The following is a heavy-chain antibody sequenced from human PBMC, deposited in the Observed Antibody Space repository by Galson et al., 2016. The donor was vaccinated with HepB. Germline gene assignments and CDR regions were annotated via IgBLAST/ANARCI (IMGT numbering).Heavy chain of an antibody. CDR1: GYTFTTYG. Sequence: SVKVSCKASGYTFTTYGISWVRQAPGQGLEWIGWITSYNGNTKYAEKFQGRVTMTTDTSTSTVYMELGSLRSDDTAIYYCARDVAYSYDSGASFDYWGQGTLVTVSS. V-gene: IGHV1-18*04. CDR3: ARDVAYSYDSGASFDY. CDR2: ITSYNGNT. D-gene: IGHD3-22*01. J-gene: IGHJ4*02.